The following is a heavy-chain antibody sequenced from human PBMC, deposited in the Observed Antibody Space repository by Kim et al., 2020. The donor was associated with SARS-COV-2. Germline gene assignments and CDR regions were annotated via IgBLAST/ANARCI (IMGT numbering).Heavy chain of an antibody. Sequence: GGSLRLSCAASGFIFSDHFMDWVRQAPGKGLELVARIRNKAESYSTEYAASLKGRFTISRDDSKNALYLQMNSLKTEDTAVYCCTRDRSGAGDHWGQGTLVTVSS. CDR3: TRDRSGAGDH. V-gene: IGHV3-72*01. D-gene: IGHD6-13*01. J-gene: IGHJ4*02. CDR1: GFIFSDHF. CDR2: IRNKAESYST.